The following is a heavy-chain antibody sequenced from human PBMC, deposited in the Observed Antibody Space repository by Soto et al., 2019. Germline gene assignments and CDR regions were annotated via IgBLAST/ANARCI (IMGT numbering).Heavy chain of an antibody. CDR1: GYNFPNYW. CDR2: MYPGDSDP. V-gene: IGHV5-51*01. Sequence: GESLKISCKGSGYNFPNYWIGWVRQMPGKGLGWMGVMYPGDSDPRYSPSFQGQVTISADKSISTAYLQWSSLKASDTAMYYCARHWVVATIEGYYYYVMDVWGQGTTVTVSS. CDR3: ARHWVVATIEGYYYYVMDV. D-gene: IGHD5-12*01. J-gene: IGHJ6*02.